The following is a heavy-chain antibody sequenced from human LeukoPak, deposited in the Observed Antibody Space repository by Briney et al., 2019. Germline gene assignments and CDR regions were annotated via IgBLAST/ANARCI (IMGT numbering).Heavy chain of an antibody. Sequence: GESLKISCKGSEYSFTTYWIGWVRQMPGKGLEWMGIIYPGDSDIRYSPSFQGQVTFSADKSISTAYLQWSSLKASDTAMYYCARLEKGTMIYWGQGTLVTVSS. CDR2: IYPGDSDI. CDR3: ARLEKGTMIY. D-gene: IGHD3-22*01. V-gene: IGHV5-51*01. J-gene: IGHJ1*01. CDR1: EYSFTTYW.